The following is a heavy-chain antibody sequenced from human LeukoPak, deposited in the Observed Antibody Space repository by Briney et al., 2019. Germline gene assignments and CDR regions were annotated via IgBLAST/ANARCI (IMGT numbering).Heavy chain of an antibody. CDR2: IYSDNT. CDR3: VKDDGWVQYAN. CDR1: GFTVSSNS. D-gene: IGHD5-24*01. V-gene: IGHV3-53*01. J-gene: IGHJ1*01. Sequence: GESLRLSCTVSGFTVSSNSMSWVRQAPGKGLEWVSFIYSDNTHYSDSVKGRFTISRDNSKNSLYLQMNSLRAEDTALYYCVKDDGWVQYANWGQGTLVTVSS.